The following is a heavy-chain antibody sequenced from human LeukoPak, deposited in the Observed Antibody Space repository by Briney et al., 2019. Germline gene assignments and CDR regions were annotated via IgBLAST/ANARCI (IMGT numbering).Heavy chain of an antibody. CDR1: GITFSSYS. CDR2: ISSSSSTI. D-gene: IGHD1-26*01. J-gene: IGHJ4*02. Sequence: PGGSLRLSCAASGITFSSYSMNWVRQVPGKGLEWVSYISSSSSTIYCADSVKGRFTISRDNAKNSLYLQMNSLRAEDTALYYCAKDMGSGSYMSFDYWGQGTLVTVSS. V-gene: IGHV3-48*04. CDR3: AKDMGSGSYMSFDY.